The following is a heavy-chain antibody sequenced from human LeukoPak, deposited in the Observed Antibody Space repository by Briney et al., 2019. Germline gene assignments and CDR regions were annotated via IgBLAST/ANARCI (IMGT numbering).Heavy chain of an antibody. D-gene: IGHD2-8*02. Sequence: GGSLRLSCEASGFTCSTYAMSWVRQPPGKGLQWVSGISGSDSGTYYTDSVKGRFTISRDNSKNTVYLEIDNLRAEDTAVYYCAKCMSGTGVCLNFDSWGQGILVTVSS. CDR1: GFTCSTYA. V-gene: IGHV3-23*01. CDR2: ISGSDSGT. CDR3: AKCMSGTGVCLNFDS. J-gene: IGHJ4*02.